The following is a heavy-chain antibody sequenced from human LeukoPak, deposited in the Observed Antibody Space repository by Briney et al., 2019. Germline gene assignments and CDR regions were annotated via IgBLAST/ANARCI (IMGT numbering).Heavy chain of an antibody. Sequence: GASVKVSCKASGYTFTGYYMHWVRQAPGQGLEWMGWINPNNGVTSYAQKFQGRVTMTRDTSIRTAYMELSSLRSDDTAVYYCARAGVVVPAAMRVDYYYYYYMDVWGKGTTVTVSS. V-gene: IGHV1-2*02. CDR2: INPNNGVT. CDR1: GYTFTGYY. CDR3: ARAGVVVPAAMRVDYYYYYYMDV. D-gene: IGHD2-2*01. J-gene: IGHJ6*03.